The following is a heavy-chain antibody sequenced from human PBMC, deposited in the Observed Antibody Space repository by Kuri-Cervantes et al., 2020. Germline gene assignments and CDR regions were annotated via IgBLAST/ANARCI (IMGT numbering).Heavy chain of an antibody. CDR3: AKVKGRWEPLRLQYYFDY. CDR2: IWYDGSNK. D-gene: IGHD1-26*01. V-gene: IGHV3-33*06. Sequence: GESLKISCAASGFTFSSYGMHWVRQAPGKGLEWVAVIWYDGSNKYYADSVKGRFTISRDNSKNTLYLQMNSLRAEDTAVYYCAKVKGRWEPLRLQYYFDYWGQGTLVTVSS. J-gene: IGHJ4*02. CDR1: GFTFSSYG.